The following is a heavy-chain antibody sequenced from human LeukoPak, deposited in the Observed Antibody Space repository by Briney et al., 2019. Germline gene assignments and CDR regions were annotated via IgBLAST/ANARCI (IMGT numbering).Heavy chain of an antibody. V-gene: IGHV4-4*02. Sequence: SETLSLTCTVSGGSVSTHDWWTWVRQPPGKGLEWIGEIYHTGSSNYNPSLKSRVTLSLDKSKNQLSLKLNSVTAADTAVYYCATLNTIFGVALFDPWGQGTLVTVSS. CDR2: IYHTGSS. CDR3: ATLNTIFGVALFDP. CDR1: GGSVSTHDW. D-gene: IGHD3-3*01. J-gene: IGHJ5*02.